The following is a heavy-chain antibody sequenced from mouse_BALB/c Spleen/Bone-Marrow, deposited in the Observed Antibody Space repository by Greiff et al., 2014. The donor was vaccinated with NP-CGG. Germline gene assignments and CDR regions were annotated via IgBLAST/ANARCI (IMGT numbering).Heavy chain of an antibody. CDR1: GFNIKDTY. V-gene: IGHV14-3*02. J-gene: IGHJ2*01. D-gene: IGHD1-1*01. CDR3: AYGSSYDYFDY. CDR2: IDPANGNT. Sequence: DVKLVESGAGLVKPGASVKLSCTASGFNIKDTYMHWVKQRPEQGLEWIGRIDPANGNTKYDPKFQGKATITADTSSNTAYLQLSSLTSEDTAVYYCAYGSSYDYFDYWGQGTTLTVSS.